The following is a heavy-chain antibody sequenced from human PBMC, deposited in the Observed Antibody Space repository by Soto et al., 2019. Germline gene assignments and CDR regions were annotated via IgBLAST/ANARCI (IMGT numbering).Heavy chain of an antibody. D-gene: IGHD1-7*01. Sequence: QVQLVQSGAEVKKPRASVKVSCKASGYNFTDYVFTWVRQAPGQGLEWMGWVNTYKGNTNYAQKFQGRVTMTTDTSTSTAYMELRGLRSDDTALYYCARERGNYMYFDYWGQGTLVTASS. CDR1: GYNFTDYV. V-gene: IGHV1-18*01. CDR3: ARERGNYMYFDY. CDR2: VNTYKGNT. J-gene: IGHJ4*02.